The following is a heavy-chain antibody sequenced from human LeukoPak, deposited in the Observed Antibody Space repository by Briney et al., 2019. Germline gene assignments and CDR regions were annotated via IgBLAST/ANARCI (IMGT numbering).Heavy chain of an antibody. Sequence: SESLSLTCTVSGGSISSSTYYWDWIRQPPGTGLEWIGSIYYSGSTYYNPSLKSRVTISVDTSKNQFSLKLSSLTATDTAVYYCTRSETGDDTFDIWGQGTMVTVSS. CDR1: GGSISSSTYY. CDR3: TRSETGDDTFDI. V-gene: IGHV4-39*01. CDR2: IYYSGST. J-gene: IGHJ3*02. D-gene: IGHD7-27*01.